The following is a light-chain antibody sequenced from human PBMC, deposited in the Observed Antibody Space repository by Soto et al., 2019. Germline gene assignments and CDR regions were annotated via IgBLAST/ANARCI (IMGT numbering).Light chain of an antibody. CDR3: QEYKTGPGYN. J-gene: IGKJ2*01. V-gene: IGKV1-5*03. Sequence: DIQMTQSPSTLSASVGDRVTITCRASQSFGRWLAWYQQKPGKAPELLIYKKSTLERGVPSRFSGSGSGTEFTLTISSLQPDDFATYYCQEYKTGPGYNFGQGTRLEIK. CDR1: QSFGRW. CDR2: KKS.